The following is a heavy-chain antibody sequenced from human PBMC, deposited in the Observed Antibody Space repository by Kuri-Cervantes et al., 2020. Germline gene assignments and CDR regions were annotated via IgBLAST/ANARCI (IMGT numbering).Heavy chain of an antibody. Sequence: ETLSLTSAASGFTVSSNYMSWVRQAPGKGLEWVSSISSSSSYIYYADSVQGRFTISRDNAKNSLYLQMNSLRAEDTAVYYCARVVSGKHLGDAFDIWGQGTMVTVSS. J-gene: IGHJ3*02. CDR2: ISSSSSYI. CDR1: GFTVSSNY. V-gene: IGHV3-21*01. CDR3: ARVVSGKHLGDAFDI. D-gene: IGHD5/OR15-5a*01.